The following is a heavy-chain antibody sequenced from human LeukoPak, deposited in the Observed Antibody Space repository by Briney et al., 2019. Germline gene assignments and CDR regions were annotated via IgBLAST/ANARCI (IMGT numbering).Heavy chain of an antibody. Sequence: GGSLRLSCAASGFTFSSYWMHWVRQAPGKGLVWVPRINSDETSTSYADSVKGRFTISRDNAQKTLYLQMNSLRAEDTAVYYCATSTYCSGGSCYSLTFQYWGQGTLVTVSS. D-gene: IGHD2-15*01. CDR1: GFTFSSYW. J-gene: IGHJ4*02. CDR2: INSDETST. V-gene: IGHV3-74*01. CDR3: ATSTYCSGGSCYSLTFQY.